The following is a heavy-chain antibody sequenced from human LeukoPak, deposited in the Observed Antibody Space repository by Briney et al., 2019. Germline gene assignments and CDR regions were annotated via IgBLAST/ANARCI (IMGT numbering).Heavy chain of an antibody. Sequence: SETLSLTCTVSGDSISAGTYYWGWIRQPPGKGLEWIGTIHYSGGTYYNPSLKSRVTISVDTSKNQFSLKLTSATAADTAVYYCASDYGDGPFDYWGQGTLVTVSS. D-gene: IGHD4-17*01. CDR1: GDSISAGTYY. J-gene: IGHJ4*02. CDR2: IHYSGGT. CDR3: ASDYGDGPFDY. V-gene: IGHV4-39*02.